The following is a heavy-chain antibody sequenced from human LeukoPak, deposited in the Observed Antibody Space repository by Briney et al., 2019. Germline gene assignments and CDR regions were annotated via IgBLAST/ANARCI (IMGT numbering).Heavy chain of an antibody. V-gene: IGHV4-34*01. D-gene: IGHD6-19*01. J-gene: IGHJ4*02. CDR3: ARGRLAGKPNDY. Sequence: SETLSLTCAVYGGSFSGYYWSWIRQPPGKGLEWIGEINHSGSTNYNPSLKSRVTISVDTSKNQFSLKLSSVTAADTAVYYCARGRLAGKPNDYWGQGTLVTVSS. CDR2: INHSGST. CDR1: GGSFSGYY.